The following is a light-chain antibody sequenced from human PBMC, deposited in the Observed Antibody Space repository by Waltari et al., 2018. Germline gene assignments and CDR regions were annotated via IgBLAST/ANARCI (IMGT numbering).Light chain of an antibody. CDR1: SSAIGSFS. CDR3: QSYDNALRGSVL. J-gene: IGLJ2*01. Sequence: LTQPPSVSGAPGQRVTISCTGSSSAIGSFSVNWSQHRPGAVPRLLIDDNTHRPSAVPDRFTASKSATSASLDIAGLQPDDEADYYCQSYDNALRGSVLIGGGTRLTVL. CDR2: DNT. V-gene: IGLV1-40*01.